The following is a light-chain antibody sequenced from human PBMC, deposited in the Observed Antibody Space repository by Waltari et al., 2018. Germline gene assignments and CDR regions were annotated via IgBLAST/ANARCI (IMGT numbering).Light chain of an antibody. CDR3: QERSNWVFT. Sequence: EIVLTQSPATLSLSPGERATLSCRASQSVTNSLAGYQQKPGQAPRLLIYDASNRATGIPARFSGSASGTDFTLTISSLEPEDFAVYYCQERSNWVFTFGPGTKVDI. V-gene: IGKV3-11*01. J-gene: IGKJ3*01. CDR2: DAS. CDR1: QSVTNS.